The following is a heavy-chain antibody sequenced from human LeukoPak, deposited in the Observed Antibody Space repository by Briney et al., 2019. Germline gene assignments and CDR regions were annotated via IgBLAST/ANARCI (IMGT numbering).Heavy chain of an antibody. V-gene: IGHV1-8*01. D-gene: IGHD3-22*01. Sequence: ASVKVSCKASGYTFTSYDINWVRQATGQGLEWMGWMNPNSGNTGYAQKFQGRVTMTRNTSISTAFMELSSLRSEDTAVYYCARLAYYYDSSGYRYWYFDLWGRGTLVTVPS. CDR1: GYTFTSYD. J-gene: IGHJ2*01. CDR3: ARLAYYYDSSGYRYWYFDL. CDR2: MNPNSGNT.